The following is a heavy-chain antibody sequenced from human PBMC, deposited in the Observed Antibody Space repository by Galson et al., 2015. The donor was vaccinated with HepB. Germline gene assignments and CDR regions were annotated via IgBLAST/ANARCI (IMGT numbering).Heavy chain of an antibody. CDR2: ISSSSSYT. Sequence: SLRLSCAASGFTFSDYYMSWIRQAPGKGLEWVSYISSSSSYTNYADSVKGRFTISRDNAKNSLYLQMNSLRAEDTAVYYCARDGGSSPGYFDYWGQGTLVTVSS. CDR3: ARDGGSSPGYFDY. V-gene: IGHV3-11*05. CDR1: GFTFSDYY. D-gene: IGHD1-26*01. J-gene: IGHJ4*02.